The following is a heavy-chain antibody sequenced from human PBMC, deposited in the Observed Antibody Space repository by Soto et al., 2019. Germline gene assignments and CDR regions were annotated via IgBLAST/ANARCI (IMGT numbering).Heavy chain of an antibody. D-gene: IGHD2-2*01. Sequence: PGGSLRLSCAASGFTFNSYAMSWVRQAPGKGLEWVSAISGSGGSTYYADSVKGRFTISRDNSKNTLYLQMNSLRAEDTAVYYCAKAFSLDCSSTSWHSRFLCWFDPWGQGTLVTVSS. CDR1: GFTFNSYA. CDR3: AKAFSLDCSSTSWHSRFLCWFDP. CDR2: ISGSGGST. J-gene: IGHJ5*02. V-gene: IGHV3-23*01.